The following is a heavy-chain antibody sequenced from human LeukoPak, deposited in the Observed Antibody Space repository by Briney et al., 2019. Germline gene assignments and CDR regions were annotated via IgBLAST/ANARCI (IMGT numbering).Heavy chain of an antibody. D-gene: IGHD6-13*01. CDR1: GFTVSSNY. Sequence: GGSLRLSCAASGFTVSSNYMGWVRQAPGKGLEWVSVIYSGGSTYYADSVKGRFTISRDNSKNTLYLQMNSLRAEDTAVYYCARAATGYSSSWYYFDYWGQGTLVTVSS. J-gene: IGHJ4*02. V-gene: IGHV3-53*01. CDR3: ARAATGYSSSWYYFDY. CDR2: IYSGGST.